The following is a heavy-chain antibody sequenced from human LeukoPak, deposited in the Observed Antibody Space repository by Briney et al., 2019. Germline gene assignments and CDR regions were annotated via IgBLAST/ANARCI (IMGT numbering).Heavy chain of an antibody. J-gene: IGHJ4*02. V-gene: IGHV1-18*01. D-gene: IGHD3-22*01. CDR1: GYTFTSYG. CDR3: AREDYYYDSSGYPDYYFDY. CDR2: ISAYNGNT. Sequence: ASVKVSCKASGYTFTSYGISWVRQAPGQGLEWMGWISAYNGNTNYAQKLQGRVTMTTGTSTSTAYMELRSLRSDDTAVYYCAREDYYYDSSGYPDYYFDYWGQGTLVTVSS.